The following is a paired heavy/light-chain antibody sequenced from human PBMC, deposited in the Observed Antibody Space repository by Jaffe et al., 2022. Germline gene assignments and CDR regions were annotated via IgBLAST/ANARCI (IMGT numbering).Heavy chain of an antibody. J-gene: IGHJ4*02. Sequence: EVQLVESGGGLVQPGGSLRLSCAASGFTVSSNYMSWVRQAPGKGLEWVSVIYSGGSTYYADSVKGRFTISRDNSKNTLYLQMNSLRAEDTAVYYCAREGGYSGYDYRVLATPAFDYWGQGTLVTVSS. CDR3: AREGGYSGYDYRVLATPAFDY. D-gene: IGHD5-12*01. CDR2: IYSGGST. V-gene: IGHV3-66*02. CDR1: GFTVSSNY.
Light chain of an antibody. CDR1: QSISSY. V-gene: IGKV1-39*01. Sequence: DIQMTQSPSSLSASVGDRVTITCRASQSISSYLNWYQQKPGKAPKLLIYAASSLQSGVPSRFSGSGSGTDFTLTISSLQPEDFATYYCQQSYSTPRGTFGGGTKVEIK. J-gene: IGKJ4*01. CDR3: QQSYSTPRGT. CDR2: AAS.